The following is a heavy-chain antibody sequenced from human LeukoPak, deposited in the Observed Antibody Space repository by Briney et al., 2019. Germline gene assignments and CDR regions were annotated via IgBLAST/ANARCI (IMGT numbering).Heavy chain of an antibody. CDR3: ARYADFWSGYYPIDY. V-gene: IGHV4-39*01. CDR1: GGSISSSSYY. J-gene: IGHJ4*02. CDR2: IYYSGST. Sequence: PSETLSLTCTVSGGSISSSSYYWGWIRQPPGKGLEWIGSIYYSGSTYYNPSLKSRVTISVDTSKNQFSLKLSSVTAADTAVYYCARYADFWSGYYPIDYWGQGTLVTVSS. D-gene: IGHD3-3*01.